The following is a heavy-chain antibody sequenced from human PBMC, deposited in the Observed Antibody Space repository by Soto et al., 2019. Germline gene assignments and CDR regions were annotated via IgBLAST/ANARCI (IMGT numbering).Heavy chain of an antibody. CDR2: ISWNSGSI. Sequence: GGSLRLSCAASGFTFDDYAMHWVRQAPGKGLEWVSGISWNSGSIGYADSVKGRFTISRDNAKNSLYLQMNSLRAEDTALYYCAKDIVVSSQNPHTIFGVVAGAFDIWGQGTMVTVSS. D-gene: IGHD3-3*01. J-gene: IGHJ3*02. CDR1: GFTFDDYA. V-gene: IGHV3-9*01. CDR3: AKDIVVSSQNPHTIFGVVAGAFDI.